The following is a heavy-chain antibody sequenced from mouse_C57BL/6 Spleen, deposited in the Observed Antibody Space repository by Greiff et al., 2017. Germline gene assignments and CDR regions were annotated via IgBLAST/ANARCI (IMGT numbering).Heavy chain of an antibody. CDR3: ARGGSSGYKGFAY. V-gene: IGHV1-61*01. D-gene: IGHD3-2*02. CDR1: GYTFTSYW. J-gene: IGHJ3*01. Sequence: VQLQQPGAELVRPGSSVKLSCKASGYTFTSYWMDWVKQRPGQGLEWIGNIYPSDSETHYNQKFKDKATLTVDKSSSTAYMQLSSLTSEDSAVYYCARGGSSGYKGFAYWGQGTLVTVSA. CDR2: IYPSDSET.